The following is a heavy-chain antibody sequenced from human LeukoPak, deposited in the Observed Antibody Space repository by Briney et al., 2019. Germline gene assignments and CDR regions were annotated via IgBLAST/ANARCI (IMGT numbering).Heavy chain of an antibody. CDR2: IYPDDSET. CDR3: TSGSGGVFDI. D-gene: IGHD3-10*01. CDR1: GYISTNCW. V-gene: IGHV5-51*01. J-gene: IGHJ3*02. Sequence: GESLKISCKGSGYISTNCWIGWVRQMPGKGLEWMGIIYPDDSETRYSPSFQGQVTISADKSITTAYLQWSSLKASDTTMYYCTSGSGGVFDIWGQGTMVTVSS.